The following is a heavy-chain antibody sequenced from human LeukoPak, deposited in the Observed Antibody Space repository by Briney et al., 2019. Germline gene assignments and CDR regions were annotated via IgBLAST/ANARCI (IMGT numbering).Heavy chain of an antibody. J-gene: IGHJ5*02. D-gene: IGHD2/OR15-2a*01. V-gene: IGHV4-61*01. CDR1: DGSFSSRNYY. Sequence: PSETLSLTCTVSDGSFSSRNYYWSWIRQPPGKGLEWIGYINYSGSTNYNPSLRSRLTISVDTSNNQFSLRLTSVTAADTAVYYCARDQTSYGAPGFDPWGQGIPVTVSS. CDR2: INYSGST. CDR3: ARDQTSYGAPGFDP.